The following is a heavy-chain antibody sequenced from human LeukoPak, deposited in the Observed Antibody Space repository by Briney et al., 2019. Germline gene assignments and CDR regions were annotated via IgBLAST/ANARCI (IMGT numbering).Heavy chain of an antibody. V-gene: IGHV3-23*01. CDR1: GFTFSSYW. D-gene: IGHD2-2*01. Sequence: GGFLRLSCAASGFTFSSYWMSWVRQAPGKGLEWVSGISGSGGSTYYADSVKGRFTISRDNSKNRLYLQMNSLRAEDTAVYYCAKDVSSTNYYYFDFWGQGTLVTVSS. J-gene: IGHJ4*02. CDR3: AKDVSSTNYYYFDF. CDR2: ISGSGGST.